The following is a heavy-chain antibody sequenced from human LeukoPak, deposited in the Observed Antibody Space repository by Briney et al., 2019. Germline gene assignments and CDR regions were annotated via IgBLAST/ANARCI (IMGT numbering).Heavy chain of an antibody. D-gene: IGHD6-13*01. CDR2: IIPAFRTA. CDR1: GGTFTRYG. Sequence: SVKVSCKATGGTFTRYGINWVRQAPGKRLEWMGGIIPAFRTANYAQNFQGRVTITTDESTTTAYMEVRRLRSDDTAVYYCARGTAAAAAAGMAKNYYYNYMDVWGKGTTVTVSS. CDR3: ARGTAAAAAAGMAKNYYYNYMDV. J-gene: IGHJ6*03. V-gene: IGHV1-69*05.